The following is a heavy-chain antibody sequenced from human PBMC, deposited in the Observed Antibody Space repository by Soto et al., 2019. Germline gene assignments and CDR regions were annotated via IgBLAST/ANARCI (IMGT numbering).Heavy chain of an antibody. CDR3: ARLAAIERDSNWFDP. Sequence: GESLKLSSKGSGYSFASYWIGWVRQITGKGLEWMGIIYPGDSDTRYSPSFQGQVTISADKSISTAYLQWSSLKASDTAMYYCARLAAIERDSNWFDPWGQGTLVTVSS. V-gene: IGHV5-51*01. CDR1: GYSFASYW. J-gene: IGHJ5*02. CDR2: IYPGDSDT. D-gene: IGHD2-15*01.